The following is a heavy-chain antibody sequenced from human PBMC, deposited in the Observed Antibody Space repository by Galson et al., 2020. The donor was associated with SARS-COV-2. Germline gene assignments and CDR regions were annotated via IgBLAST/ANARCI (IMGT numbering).Heavy chain of an antibody. J-gene: IGHJ4*02. CDR1: GYTFTDYY. CDR2: INANSGDI. D-gene: IGHD2-8*01. V-gene: IGHV1-2*02. CDR3: SRDRIGDGVYRDDN. Sequence: ASVQVSCQASGYTFTDYYIHWVRQARGQGLEWMGWINANSGDIKYAQKFQGRVTMTRDTSVSTAYMELSMLRPDDTAMYYCSRDRIGDGVYRDDNWGQGTLVTVSS.